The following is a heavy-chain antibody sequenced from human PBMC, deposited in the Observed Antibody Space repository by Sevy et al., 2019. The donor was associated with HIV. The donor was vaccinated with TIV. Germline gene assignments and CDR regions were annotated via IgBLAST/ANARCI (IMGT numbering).Heavy chain of an antibody. CDR1: GFTFSSYG. J-gene: IGHJ3*02. D-gene: IGHD1-26*01. CDR2: IWYDGSNK. CDR3: ARAVGAQLTDAFDI. Sequence: GGSLRLSCAASGFTFSSYGMHWVRQAPGKGLEWVAVIWYDGSNKYYADSVKGRFTISRDNSKNTLYLQMNSLRAEDTAVYYCARAVGAQLTDAFDIWGQGTMVTVSS. V-gene: IGHV3-33*01.